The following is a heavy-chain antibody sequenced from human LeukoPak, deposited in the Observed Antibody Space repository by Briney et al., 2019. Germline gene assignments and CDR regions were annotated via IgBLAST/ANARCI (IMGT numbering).Heavy chain of an antibody. CDR3: ARATYYYDSSGYYGFDY. CDR1: GGSISSYY. J-gene: IGHJ4*02. Sequence: SETLSLTCTVSGGSISSYYWSWIRQPPGKGLEWIGYIYYSGSTKYNPSLKSRVTISVDTSKNQFSLKLSSVTAADTAVYYCARATYYYDSSGYYGFDYWGQGTLVTVSS. CDR2: IYYSGST. V-gene: IGHV4-59*01. D-gene: IGHD3-22*01.